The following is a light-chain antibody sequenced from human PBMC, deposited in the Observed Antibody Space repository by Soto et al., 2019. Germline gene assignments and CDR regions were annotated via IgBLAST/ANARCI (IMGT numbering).Light chain of an antibody. CDR1: SSDVGGYNY. Sequence: QSALTQPASVSGSPGQSITISCTGTSSDVGGYNYVSWYQQHPGKAPKLMIYEVINRPSGVSNRFSGSKSGNAASLTISGLQTEDEGDFFCSSYTSTGTPFVFGTGTKVTVL. J-gene: IGLJ1*01. CDR2: EVI. V-gene: IGLV2-14*01. CDR3: SSYTSTGTPFV.